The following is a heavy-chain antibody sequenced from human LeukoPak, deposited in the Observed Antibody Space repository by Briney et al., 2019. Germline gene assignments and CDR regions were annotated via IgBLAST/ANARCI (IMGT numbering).Heavy chain of an antibody. CDR2: ISAYNGNT. J-gene: IGHJ1*01. CDR3: ARAGYCSSTSCYSEYFQH. V-gene: IGHV1-18*01. D-gene: IGHD2-2*01. Sequence: ASVKVSCKASGYTFTSYGIIWVRQAPGQGLEWMGWISAYNGNTNYAQKLQGRVTMTTDTSTSTAYMELRSLRSDDTAVYYCARAGYCSSTSCYSEYFQHWGQGTLVTVSS. CDR1: GYTFTSYG.